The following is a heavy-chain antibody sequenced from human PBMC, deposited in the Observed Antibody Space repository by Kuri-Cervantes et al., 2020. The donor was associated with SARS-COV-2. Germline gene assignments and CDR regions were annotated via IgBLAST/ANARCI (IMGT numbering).Heavy chain of an antibody. CDR2: INHSGST. CDR3: ARWLRLNDRYFDY. D-gene: IGHD5-12*01. Sequence: GSLRLSCAVYGGSFSYYYWSWIRQPPGKGLEWIGDINHSGSTNYNPSLKSRVTISVDTSKNQFSLKLSSVTAADTAVYYCARWLRLNDRYFDYWGQGTLVTVSS. V-gene: IGHV4-34*01. J-gene: IGHJ4*02. CDR1: GGSFSYYY.